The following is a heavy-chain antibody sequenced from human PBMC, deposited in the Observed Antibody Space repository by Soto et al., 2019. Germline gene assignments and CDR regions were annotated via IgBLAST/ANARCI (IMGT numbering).Heavy chain of an antibody. CDR3: AREDYYGPMPFDA. Sequence: QVQLVQSGAEVKKPGSSVKVSCKASGGTFSSYTISWVRQAPGQGLEWMGRIIPILGIANSAQKFQGRVTITADKSTSTAYMELSSLRSEDTAVYYCAREDYYGPMPFDAWGQGTLVTVSS. CDR2: IIPILGIA. D-gene: IGHD3-10*01. CDR1: GGTFSSYT. V-gene: IGHV1-69*08. J-gene: IGHJ5*02.